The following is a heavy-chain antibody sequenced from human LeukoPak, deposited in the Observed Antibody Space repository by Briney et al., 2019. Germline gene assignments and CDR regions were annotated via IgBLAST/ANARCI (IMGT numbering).Heavy chain of an antibody. CDR3: ARDLGQYYDTSDNWFDP. D-gene: IGHD3-22*01. CDR1: GFTFSNYW. Sequence: GGSLRLSSAASGFTFSNYWVHWVRQAPGKGLVWVSRINSDGINTSYADSVKGRFTISRDNAKNTLNLQMNSLRAEDTAVYYCARDLGQYYDTSDNWFDPWGQGTLVTVSS. V-gene: IGHV3-74*01. CDR2: INSDGINT. J-gene: IGHJ5*02.